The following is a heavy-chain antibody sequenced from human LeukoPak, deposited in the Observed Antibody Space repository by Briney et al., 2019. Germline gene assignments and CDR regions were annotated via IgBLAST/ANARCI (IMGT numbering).Heavy chain of an antibody. D-gene: IGHD3-10*01. CDR1: GFNFRGYA. CDR2: IRSIGHEK. J-gene: IGHJ6*02. Sequence: PGGSLRLSCVPCGFNFRGYAMHWVRQAPGEWLEWMALIRSIGHEKYSVDAVQGRFTISRDNSRNTLFLQMNILRPEDTAVYYCAKDRDGSDSIKKRMDVWGQGTTVTVSS. V-gene: IGHV3-30*02. CDR3: AKDRDGSDSIKKRMDV.